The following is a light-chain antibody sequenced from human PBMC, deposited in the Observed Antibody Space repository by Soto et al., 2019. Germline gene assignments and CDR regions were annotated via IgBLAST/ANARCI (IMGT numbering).Light chain of an antibody. CDR2: DAS. CDR3: QQRSNWPPALT. J-gene: IGKJ4*01. CDR1: QSVSSY. Sequence: EIVLTQSPATLSLSPGERATLSCRASQSVSSYLAWYQQKPGQAPRLLIYDASNRATGIPARFSGSGSGTDFTLTISSLAPEDFAVYSCQQRSNWPPALTFGGGTKVEIK. V-gene: IGKV3-11*01.